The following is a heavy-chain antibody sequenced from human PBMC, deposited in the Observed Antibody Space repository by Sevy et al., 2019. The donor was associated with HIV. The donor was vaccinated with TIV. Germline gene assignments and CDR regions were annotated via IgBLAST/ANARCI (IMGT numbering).Heavy chain of an antibody. D-gene: IGHD1-26*01. J-gene: IGHJ3*02. Sequence: GGSLRLSCAASGFTFSSYAMHWVRQAPGKGLEWVAAISYDGSNKYYADSVKGRFTISRDNSKNTLYLQMNSLRAEDTVVYYCASGVGATGAGYSSDAFDIWGQGTMVTVSS. CDR3: ASGVGATGAGYSSDAFDI. V-gene: IGHV3-30-3*01. CDR2: ISYDGSNK. CDR1: GFTFSSYA.